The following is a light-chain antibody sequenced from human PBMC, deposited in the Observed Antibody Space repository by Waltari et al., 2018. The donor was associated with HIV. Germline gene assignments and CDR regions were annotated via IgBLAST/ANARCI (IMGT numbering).Light chain of an antibody. Sequence: DIVMTQSPASLTLSLGARATINCKSSRSILYSSKNKNYLAWSQQKPGQPPKLLIYWASTRESGVPDRFSGSGSGTNFTLTISGLQTEDLAVYYCQQYFSSPLTFGGGTRVEIK. CDR1: RSILYSSKNKNY. CDR2: WAS. J-gene: IGKJ4*01. V-gene: IGKV4-1*01. CDR3: QQYFSSPLT.